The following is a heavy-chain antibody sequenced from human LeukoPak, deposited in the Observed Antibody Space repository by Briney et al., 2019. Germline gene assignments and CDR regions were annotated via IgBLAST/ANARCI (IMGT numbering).Heavy chain of an antibody. CDR1: GFTFSNYW. J-gene: IGHJ4*02. CDR3: VSQQVVPH. D-gene: IGHD6-13*01. Sequence: PGGSLRLSCVASGFTFSNYWMIWVRQAPGKGLEWVANIKEDGSQKDYVDSVKGRFTISRDNAKNSVYLQMNSLRVEDTAVYYCVSQQVVPHWGQGTRVTVSS. CDR2: IKEDGSQK. V-gene: IGHV3-7*01.